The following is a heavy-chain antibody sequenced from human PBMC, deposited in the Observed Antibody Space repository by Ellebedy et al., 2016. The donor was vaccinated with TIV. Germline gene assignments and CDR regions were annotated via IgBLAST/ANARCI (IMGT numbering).Heavy chain of an antibody. CDR1: GFSFKTYW. V-gene: IGHV3-7*01. CDR2: MANVKEDGSDK. Sequence: GGSLRLSCIVSGFSFKTYWMSWVRHTPGKGLEWVANMANVKEDGSDKYYVDSVKGRFTISRDNSKNTLYLQMNSLRAEDTAVYYCVSVRDDYVGYWGQGTLVTVSS. J-gene: IGHJ4*02. CDR3: VSVRDDYVGY.